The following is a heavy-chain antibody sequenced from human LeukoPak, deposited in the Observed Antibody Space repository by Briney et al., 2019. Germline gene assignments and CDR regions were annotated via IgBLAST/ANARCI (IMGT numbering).Heavy chain of an antibody. CDR3: ARGNEGATMFDY. CDR1: GFTFSSYG. CDR2: IWYDGSNK. D-gene: IGHD1-26*01. Sequence: GSLRLSCAASGFTFSSYGMHWVRQAPGKGLEWVAVIWYDGSNKYYADSVKGRFTISRDNSKNTLYLQMNSLRAEDTAVYYCARGNEGATMFDYWGQGTLVTVSS. J-gene: IGHJ4*02. V-gene: IGHV3-33*01.